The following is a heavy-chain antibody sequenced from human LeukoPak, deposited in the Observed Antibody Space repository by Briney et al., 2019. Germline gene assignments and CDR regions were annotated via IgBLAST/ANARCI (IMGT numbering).Heavy chain of an antibody. D-gene: IGHD2-15*01. V-gene: IGHV5-51*01. CDR2: IYPGDSDT. CDR1: GYSFTSYW. CDR3: ARHLGPAVVAALLDY. Sequence: GESLKISCKGSGYSFTSYWIGWVRPMPGKGLEWMGIIYPGDSDTRYSPSFQGQVTISADKSISTAYLQWSSLKASDTAMYYCARHLGPAVVAALLDYWGQGTLVTVSS. J-gene: IGHJ4*02.